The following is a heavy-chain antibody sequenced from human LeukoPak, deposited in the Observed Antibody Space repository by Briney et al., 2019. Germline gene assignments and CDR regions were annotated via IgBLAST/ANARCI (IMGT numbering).Heavy chain of an antibody. CDR1: GFTFSSYS. CDR3: ARSQTRWLQSTY. CDR2: ISSSRSYI. Sequence: PGGSLRLSCAASGFTFSSYSMNWVRQAPGKGLEWVSSISSSRSYIYYADSVKGRFTISRDNAKNSLYLQMNSLRAEDTAVYYCARSQTRWLQSTYWGQGTLVTVSS. J-gene: IGHJ4*02. D-gene: IGHD5-24*01. V-gene: IGHV3-21*01.